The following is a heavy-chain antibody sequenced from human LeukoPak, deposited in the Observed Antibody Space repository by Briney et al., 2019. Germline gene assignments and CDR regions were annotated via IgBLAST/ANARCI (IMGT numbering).Heavy chain of an antibody. Sequence: PSETLSLTCTVSGGSISSYYWSWIRQPPGKGLEWIGYIYYSGSTNYNPSLKSRVTISVDTSKNRFSLKLSSVTAADTAVYYYARGRQDIVVVPAAFGFDPWGQGTLVTASS. V-gene: IGHV4-59*01. CDR1: GGSISSYY. CDR3: ARGRQDIVVVPAAFGFDP. J-gene: IGHJ5*02. CDR2: IYYSGST. D-gene: IGHD2-2*01.